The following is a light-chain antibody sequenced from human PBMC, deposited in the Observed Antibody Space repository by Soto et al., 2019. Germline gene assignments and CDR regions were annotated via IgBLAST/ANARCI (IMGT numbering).Light chain of an antibody. CDR1: SGHRNYA. J-gene: IGLJ2*01. V-gene: IGLV4-69*01. CDR3: QTWGTGIVV. Sequence: QSALTQSPSASASLGASVNVTCTLSSGHRNYAIAWHQQQPERGPRYLMKLNTDGSHTKGDGVPDRFSGSSSGAERYLTISSLQSDDEADYYCQTWGTGIVVFGGGTKLTVL. CDR2: LNTDGSH.